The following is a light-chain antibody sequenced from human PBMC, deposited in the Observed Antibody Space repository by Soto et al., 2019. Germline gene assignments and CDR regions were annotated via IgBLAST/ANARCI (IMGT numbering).Light chain of an antibody. CDR2: EVS. Sequence: QSALTQPASVSGSPGQSITISCTGNSTDVGGYNYVYWYQQLPGKAPKLLIYEVSNRPSGISNRFSGSKSGNTASLTISGLQAEDEADYYCSSYTGSSTPYVFGTGTKLTVL. CDR1: STDVGGYNY. V-gene: IGLV2-14*01. J-gene: IGLJ1*01. CDR3: SSYTGSSTPYV.